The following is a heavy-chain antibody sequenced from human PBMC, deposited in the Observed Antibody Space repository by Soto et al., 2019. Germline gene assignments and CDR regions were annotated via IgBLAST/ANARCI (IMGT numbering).Heavy chain of an antibody. D-gene: IGHD3-10*01. Sequence: SETLSLTCTVSGGSVSSGSYYWSWIRQHPGKGLEWIGYIYYSGSTYYNPSLKSRVTISVDTSKNQFSLKLSSVTAADTAVYYCARELRFGEDYYGMDVWGQGTTVTVSS. CDR3: ARELRFGEDYYGMDV. CDR1: GGSVSSGSYY. J-gene: IGHJ6*02. V-gene: IGHV4-31*03. CDR2: IYYSGST.